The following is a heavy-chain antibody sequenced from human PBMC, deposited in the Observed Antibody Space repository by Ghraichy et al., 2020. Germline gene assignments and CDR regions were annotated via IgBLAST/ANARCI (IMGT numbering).Heavy chain of an antibody. J-gene: IGHJ6*02. Sequence: SVKVSCKASGGTFSSYAISWERQAPGQGLEWMGGIIPIFGTANYAQKFQGRVTITADESTSTAYMELSSLRSEDTDVYYCARRELSDQTTIFGVDGGGYYYYGMDVWGQGTTVTVSS. CDR2: IIPIFGTA. D-gene: IGHD3-3*01. V-gene: IGHV1-69*13. CDR3: ARRELSDQTTIFGVDGGGYYYYGMDV. CDR1: GGTFSSYA.